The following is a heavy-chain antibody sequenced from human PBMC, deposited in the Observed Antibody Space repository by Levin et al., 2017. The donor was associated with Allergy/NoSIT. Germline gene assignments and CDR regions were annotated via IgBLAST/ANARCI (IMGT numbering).Heavy chain of an antibody. CDR2: IKSDGSST. J-gene: IGHJ4*02. V-gene: IGHV3-74*01. D-gene: IGHD3-3*01. Sequence: PGGSLRLSCAASGFTFSSYWMHWVRQAPGKGLVWVSRIKSDGSSTRYADSVKGRFTISRDNTKNTLFLQMNSLRAEDTAIYYCAQGTTIFGVVSQFDYWGQGTLVTVSS. CDR1: GFTFSSYW. CDR3: AQGTTIFGVVSQFDY.